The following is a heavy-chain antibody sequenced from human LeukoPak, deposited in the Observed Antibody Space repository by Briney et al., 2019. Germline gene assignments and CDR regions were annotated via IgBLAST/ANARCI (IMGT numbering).Heavy chain of an antibody. CDR3: ARGVNSGYFDY. J-gene: IGHJ4*02. Sequence: KPSENLSLTCAVYGGSFSGYYWSWIRQPPGKGLEWIGEISHSGSTNYNPSLKSRVTISVDTSKNQFSLKLTSVTAADTAVYYCARGVNSGYFDYCGQGTLVTVSS. CDR1: GGSFSGYY. V-gene: IGHV4-34*01. D-gene: IGHD1-26*01. CDR2: ISHSGST.